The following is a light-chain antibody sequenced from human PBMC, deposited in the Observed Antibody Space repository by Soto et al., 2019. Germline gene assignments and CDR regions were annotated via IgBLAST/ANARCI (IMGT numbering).Light chain of an antibody. Sequence: DIQMTQSPSTLSASVGDRVTITCRASQSVSWWLAWYQQKPGKAPKLLIYGASSLESGVPSRFSGSGSGTEFTLSISDVQPDDFATYYRQQYKSYSTWTFGQGTKVDIK. CDR2: GAS. CDR1: QSVSWW. J-gene: IGKJ1*01. V-gene: IGKV1-5*01. CDR3: QQYKSYSTWT.